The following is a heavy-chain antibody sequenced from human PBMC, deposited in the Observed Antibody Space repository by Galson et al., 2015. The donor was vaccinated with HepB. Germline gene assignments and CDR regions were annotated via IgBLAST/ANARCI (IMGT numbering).Heavy chain of an antibody. CDR1: GDSIGSSTHY. Sequence: ETLSLTCTVSGDSIGSSTHYWGWIRQPPGRGLEWIGSVYSSGSTYYNPPLKSRVTISVDTSKNQFSLKLSSVTAADTAVYYCARAYPRGLIAAARSYWFDPWGQGTLVTVSS. J-gene: IGHJ5*02. CDR2: VYSSGST. V-gene: IGHV4-39*07. D-gene: IGHD6-6*01. CDR3: ARAYPRGLIAAARSYWFDP.